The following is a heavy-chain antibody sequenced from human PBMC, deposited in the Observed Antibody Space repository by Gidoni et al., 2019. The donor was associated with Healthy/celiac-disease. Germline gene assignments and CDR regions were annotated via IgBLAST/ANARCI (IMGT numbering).Heavy chain of an antibody. CDR1: GYTFTSYA. Sequence: QVQLVQSGAEVKKPGASVKVCCKASGYTFTSYAMHWVRQAPGQRLEWMGWINAGNGNTKYSQKFQGRVTITRDTSASTAYMELSSLRSEDTAVYYCARDSGYSSSWSSFDYWGQGTLVTVSS. CDR3: ARDSGYSSSWSSFDY. J-gene: IGHJ4*02. V-gene: IGHV1-3*01. CDR2: INAGNGNT. D-gene: IGHD6-13*01.